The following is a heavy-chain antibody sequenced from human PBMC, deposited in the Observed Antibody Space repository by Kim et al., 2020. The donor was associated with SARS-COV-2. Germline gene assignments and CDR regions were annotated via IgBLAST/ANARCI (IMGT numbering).Heavy chain of an antibody. CDR1: GFTVSSHY. D-gene: IGHD4-17*01. V-gene: IGHV3-53*01. Sequence: GGSLRLSCAASGFTVSSHYMSWVRQAPGKGSEWVSVIYRGGSTYYADSVKGRFTISRDNSKNALYLQMNSLRAEDTAVYYCARNDYGDSLFDFWGQGTLVTVSS. CDR2: IYRGGST. CDR3: ARNDYGDSLFDF. J-gene: IGHJ4*02.